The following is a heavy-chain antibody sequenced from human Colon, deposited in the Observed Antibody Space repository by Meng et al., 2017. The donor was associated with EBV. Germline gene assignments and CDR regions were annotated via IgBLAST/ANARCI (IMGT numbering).Heavy chain of an antibody. D-gene: IGHD1-26*01. CDR1: GVSISSKIR. CDR2: IDDSGST. Sequence: QVQVQESGPGLVKPSGTLSLPCGVSGVSISSKIRWTWVRQPPGKGLEWIGDIDDSGSTNYNPSLNSRISISLDKSKNHFSLKVNSVTAADTAVYYCARGKQDAWELLAYWGQGALVTVSS. V-gene: IGHV4-4*02. J-gene: IGHJ4*02. CDR3: ARGKQDAWELLAY.